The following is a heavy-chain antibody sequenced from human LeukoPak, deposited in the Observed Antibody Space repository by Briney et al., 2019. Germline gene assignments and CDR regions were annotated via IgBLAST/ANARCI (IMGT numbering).Heavy chain of an antibody. CDR3: VRTSGSWDY. CDR2: ISSNGGNT. V-gene: IGHV3-64D*09. CDR1: GFTFSSYA. J-gene: IGHJ4*02. D-gene: IGHD1-26*01. Sequence: GGSLRLSCLASGFTFSSYAMYWVRQAPGKGLEYVSVISSNGGNTLYADSVKGRFTISRDNSKNTLYLQMSSLRREDTAIYYCVRTSGSWDYWGQGTVVTVSS.